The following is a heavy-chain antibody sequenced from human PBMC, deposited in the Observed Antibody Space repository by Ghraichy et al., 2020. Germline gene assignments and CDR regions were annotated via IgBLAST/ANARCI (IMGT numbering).Heavy chain of an antibody. V-gene: IGHV3-73*01. D-gene: IGHD6-13*01. Sequence: GSLRLSCAASGFTFSGSAMHWVRQASGKGLEWVGRIRTKANNFETAYATSVKGRFTISRDDSRSTAYLRMNSLKTEDTAVYYCSRLGVASTGSFDWGQGTLVIVSS. CDR3: SRLGVASTGSFD. CDR2: IRTKANNFET. J-gene: IGHJ4*02. CDR1: GFTFSGSA.